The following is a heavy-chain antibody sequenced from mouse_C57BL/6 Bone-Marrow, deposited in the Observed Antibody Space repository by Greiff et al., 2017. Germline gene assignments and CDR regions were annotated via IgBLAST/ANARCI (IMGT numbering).Heavy chain of an antibody. Sequence: EVMLVESGGGLVKPGGSLKLSCAASGFTFSSYAMSWVRQTPEKRLEWVATISDGGSYTYYPDNVKGRFTITRDNAKNNLYLQMSHLKSEDTAMYYCARLRRPRSYFDYWGQGTTLTVSS. CDR3: ARLRRPRSYFDY. D-gene: IGHD2-12*01. V-gene: IGHV5-4*03. CDR2: ISDGGSYT. CDR1: GFTFSSYA. J-gene: IGHJ2*01.